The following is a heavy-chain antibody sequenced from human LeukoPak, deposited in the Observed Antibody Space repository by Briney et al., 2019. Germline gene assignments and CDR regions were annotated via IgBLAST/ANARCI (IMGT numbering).Heavy chain of an antibody. V-gene: IGHV4-30-2*01. CDR2: IYHSGNT. D-gene: IGHD6-13*01. Sequence: SETLSLTCAVSGGSISSGDYSWSWIRQPPGKGLEWIGYIYHSGNTYFKPSLKSRVTISADRSKNQFSLNLSSVTAADTAVYYCARGRPWYSSSWYYFDYWGQGTLVTVSS. CDR3: ARGRPWYSSSWYYFDY. CDR1: GGSISSGDYS. J-gene: IGHJ4*02.